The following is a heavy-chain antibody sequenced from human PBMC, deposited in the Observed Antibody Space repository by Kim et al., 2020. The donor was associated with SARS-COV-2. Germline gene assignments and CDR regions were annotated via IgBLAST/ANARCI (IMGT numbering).Heavy chain of an antibody. CDR3: ARDVVVVVAASISNWFDP. J-gene: IGHJ5*02. Sequence: GGSLRLSCAASGFTFSSYGMHWVRQAPGKGLEWVAVIWYDGSNKYYADSVKGRFTISRDNSKNTLYLQMNSLRAEDTAVYYCARDVVVVVAASISNWFDPWGQGTLVTVSS. V-gene: IGHV3-33*01. CDR1: GFTFSSYG. CDR2: IWYDGSNK. D-gene: IGHD2-15*01.